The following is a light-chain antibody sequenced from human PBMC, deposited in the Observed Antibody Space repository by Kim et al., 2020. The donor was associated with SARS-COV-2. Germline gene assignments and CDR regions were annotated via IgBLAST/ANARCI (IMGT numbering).Light chain of an antibody. V-gene: IGKV1-5*01. CDR1: ENIYNW. Sequence: DVQMTQSPANLSASVGDRVTITCRARENIYNWLVWYQQKGEKAPKLLIYDASTLETGVPSRFSGCGSGTEFTLTINSLQPDDSATYYCQQDNYYFGQGTKLEI. CDR3: QQDNYY. J-gene: IGKJ2*01. CDR2: DAS.